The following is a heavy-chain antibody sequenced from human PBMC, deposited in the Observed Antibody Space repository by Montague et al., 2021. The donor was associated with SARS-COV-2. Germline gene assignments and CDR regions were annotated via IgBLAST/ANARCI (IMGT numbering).Heavy chain of an antibody. Sequence: SETLSLTCKASGDSITTTTYYWVWIRQPPGKGLEWIGSINYSGSTFYNPSLKSRLSMSMDTSTNQFSLRLTSMTAADTAIYYCVRRGGTYYYGSGSFDPWGQGTLVAVSS. V-gene: IGHV4-39*01. CDR1: GDSITTTTYY. CDR3: VRRGGTYYYGSGSFDP. D-gene: IGHD3-10*01. CDR2: INYSGST. J-gene: IGHJ5*02.